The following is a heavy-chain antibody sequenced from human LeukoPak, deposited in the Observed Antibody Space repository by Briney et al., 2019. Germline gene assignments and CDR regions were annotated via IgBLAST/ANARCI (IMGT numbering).Heavy chain of an antibody. J-gene: IGHJ4*02. Sequence: GGSLRLSCAASGFTFSSYSMNWVRQAPGKGLEWVSYISSSSSTIYYADSVKGRFTISRDNAKNSLYLQMNSLRAEDTAVYYCAKIFADGSGSYSDYWGQGTLVTVSS. D-gene: IGHD3-10*01. CDR2: ISSSSSTI. CDR3: AKIFADGSGSYSDY. CDR1: GFTFSSYS. V-gene: IGHV3-48*01.